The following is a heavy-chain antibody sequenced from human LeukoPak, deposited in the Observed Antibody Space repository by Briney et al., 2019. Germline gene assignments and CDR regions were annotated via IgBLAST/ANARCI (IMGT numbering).Heavy chain of an antibody. CDR3: ARRGSGNGGTYAGMDV. D-gene: IGHD2-15*01. CDR1: GGSISSSFHY. Sequence: PSGTLSLTCTVAGGSISSSFHYWDWIRQAPGEGLEWMGSLLYTGNTWYNPSLKSRITMSVDTSKNQFSLRLSSVNAADTALYYCARRGSGNGGTYAGMDVWGQGTSVTVSS. CDR2: LLYTGNT. J-gene: IGHJ6*02. V-gene: IGHV4-39*01.